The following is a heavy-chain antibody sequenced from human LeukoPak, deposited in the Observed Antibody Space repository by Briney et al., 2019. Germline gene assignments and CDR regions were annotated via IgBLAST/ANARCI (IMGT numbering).Heavy chain of an antibody. V-gene: IGHV4-4*07. D-gene: IGHD4-23*01. CDR2: IYISGNT. CDR1: GVSVSDAY. CDR3: ARNSGDY. Sequence: SETLSLTCPVSGVSVSDAYWSWMRQPAGKGLEWIGRIYISGNTNPNPSLKSRVTMSLDASKNQFSLELRSVTAADTAVYYCARNSGDYWGQGTLVTVSS. J-gene: IGHJ4*02.